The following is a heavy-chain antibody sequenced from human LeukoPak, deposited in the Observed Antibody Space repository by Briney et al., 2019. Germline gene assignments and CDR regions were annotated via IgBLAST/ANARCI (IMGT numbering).Heavy chain of an antibody. D-gene: IGHD3-22*01. CDR3: ARYDYYDSSGYKIAEYFQH. J-gene: IGHJ1*01. Sequence: GGSLRLSCAGSGFTFSSYWMHWVRQAPGKGLVWVSRINSDGSSTSYADSVKGRFTISRDNAKNTLYLQMNSLRAEDTAVYYCARYDYYDSSGYKIAEYFQHWGQGTLVTVSS. CDR2: INSDGSST. V-gene: IGHV3-74*01. CDR1: GFTFSSYW.